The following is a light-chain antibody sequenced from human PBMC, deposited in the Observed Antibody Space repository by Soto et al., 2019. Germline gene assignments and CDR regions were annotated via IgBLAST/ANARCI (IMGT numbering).Light chain of an antibody. CDR2: AAS. Sequence: DIQMTQSPSSLSASVGDRVTITCRAKESVSSYVNWYQQKPGKAPKLLIYAASSLQSGVPARCSGSGSVTDFTLTISGLQPEYFATYYCQQSYSKWTFGQGTKVEIK. CDR3: QQSYSKWT. CDR1: ESVSSY. J-gene: IGKJ1*01. V-gene: IGKV1-39*01.